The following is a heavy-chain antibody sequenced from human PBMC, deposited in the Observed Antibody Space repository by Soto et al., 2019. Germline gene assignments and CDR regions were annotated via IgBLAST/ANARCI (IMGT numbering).Heavy chain of an antibody. V-gene: IGHV4-34*01. Sequence: PSETLSLTCAVYGGSFSGYYWSWIRQPPRKGLEWIGEIKHSGSTNYNPSLKSRVTISVDKSKNQFSLKLSSATAADTAVYYCARLMHSSGADYWGQGTLVTVSS. J-gene: IGHJ4*02. D-gene: IGHD6-19*01. CDR3: ARLMHSSGADY. CDR1: GGSFSGYY. CDR2: IKHSGST.